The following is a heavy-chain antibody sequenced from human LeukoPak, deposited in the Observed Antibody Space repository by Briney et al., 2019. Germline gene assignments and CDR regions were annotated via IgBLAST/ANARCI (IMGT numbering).Heavy chain of an antibody. D-gene: IGHD1/OR15-1a*01. J-gene: IGHJ6*04. CDR2: IYYSGST. CDR1: GGSISSSRYY. Sequence: NPSETLSLTCTVSGGSISSSRYYWGWIRQPPGKGLEWIGSIYYSGSTYYNPSLKSRATISLDTSKNQFSLKLNSVTAADTAVYYCARDPATTPVSQDVWGKGTTVTVSS. V-gene: IGHV4-39*07. CDR3: ARDPATTPVSQDV.